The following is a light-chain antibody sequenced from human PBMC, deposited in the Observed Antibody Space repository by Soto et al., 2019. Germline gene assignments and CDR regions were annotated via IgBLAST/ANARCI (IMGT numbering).Light chain of an antibody. V-gene: IGLV1-47*01. CDR1: SSNIGSSY. CDR2: RNN. Sequence: QSVLTQPPSASGTPGQRVTISCSGSSSNIGSSYVYWYQQLPGTAPKLVIFRNNQRPSGVPDRFSGSKSGTSASLAISWLRYEDEADYYCAGWDASLSGHVVFGGGTKLTVL. J-gene: IGLJ2*01. CDR3: AGWDASLSGHVV.